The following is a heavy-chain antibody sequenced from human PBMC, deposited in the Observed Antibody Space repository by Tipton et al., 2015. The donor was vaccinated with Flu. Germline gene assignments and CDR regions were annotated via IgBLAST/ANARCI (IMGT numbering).Heavy chain of an antibody. CDR2: LHTSWGS. CDR3: ARGGAGITMVRGATYYYYYMDV. CDR1: GDSINNNY. J-gene: IGHJ6*03. D-gene: IGHD3-10*01. Sequence: TLSLTCTVSGDSINNNYWSWVRQPAGKGLECIGRLHTSWGSTYNSSLKSRVTMSFDTSKNQFSLKLSSVTAADTAVYYCARGGAGITMVRGATYYYYYMDVWGKGTTVTVSS. V-gene: IGHV4-4*07.